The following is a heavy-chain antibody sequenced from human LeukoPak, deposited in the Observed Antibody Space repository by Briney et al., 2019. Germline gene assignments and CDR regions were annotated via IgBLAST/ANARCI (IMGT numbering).Heavy chain of an antibody. Sequence: PSETLSLTCTVSGGSISSSSYYWGWIRQPPGKGLEWIGSIYYSGSTYYNPSLKSRVTISVDTSKNQFSLKLSSVTAADTAVYYCARVAEDYGDYPYYYYYYMDVWGKGTTVTVSS. CDR2: IYYSGST. CDR1: GGSISSSSYY. V-gene: IGHV4-39*07. J-gene: IGHJ6*03. CDR3: ARVAEDYGDYPYYYYYYMDV. D-gene: IGHD4-17*01.